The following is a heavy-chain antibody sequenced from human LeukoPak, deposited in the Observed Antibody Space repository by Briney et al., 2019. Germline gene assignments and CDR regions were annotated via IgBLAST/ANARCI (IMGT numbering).Heavy chain of an antibody. CDR3: AREDTDVDGAAGRDYYYYYYMDV. D-gene: IGHD6-13*01. Sequence: SETLSLTCTVSGGSISNYYWSWIRQPPGKGLEWIGYIYYSGSTNYNPSLKSRVTISLDTSKNQFSLNLSSVTAADTAVYYCAREDTDVDGAAGRDYYYYYYMDVWGKGTTVTVSS. V-gene: IGHV4-59*01. CDR1: GGSISNYY. CDR2: IYYSGST. J-gene: IGHJ6*03.